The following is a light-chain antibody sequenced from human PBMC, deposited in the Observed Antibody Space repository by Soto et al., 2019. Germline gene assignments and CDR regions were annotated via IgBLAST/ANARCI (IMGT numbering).Light chain of an antibody. V-gene: IGLV2-8*01. Sequence: QSALTQPPSASGSPGQSVTISCTGTSSDVGGYNYVSWYQQHPGKAPKLMIYEVSKRPSGVPYRFSGSKSGNTASLTVSGLQAEYEDDYYCSSYAGSSNVVFGGGTKLTV. CDR2: EVS. CDR1: SSDVGGYNY. J-gene: IGLJ2*01. CDR3: SSYAGSSNVV.